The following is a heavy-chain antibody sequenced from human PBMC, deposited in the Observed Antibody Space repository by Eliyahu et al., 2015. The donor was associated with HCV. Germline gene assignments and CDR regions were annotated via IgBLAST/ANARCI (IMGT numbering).Heavy chain of an antibody. CDR1: GFTFSSYA. J-gene: IGHJ3*02. Sequence: EVQLLESGGGLVQPGGSLRLSCAASGFTFSSYAMSWVRQAPGKGLGWVSAISGSGGSTYYADSVKGRFTISRDNSKNTLYLQMNSLRAEDTAVYYCAKEPPHYGDYADAFDIWGQGTMVTVSS. V-gene: IGHV3-23*01. D-gene: IGHD4-17*01. CDR3: AKEPPHYGDYADAFDI. CDR2: ISGSGGST.